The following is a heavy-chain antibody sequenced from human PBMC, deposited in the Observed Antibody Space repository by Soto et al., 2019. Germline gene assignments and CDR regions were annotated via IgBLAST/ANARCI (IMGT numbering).Heavy chain of an antibody. CDR3: GNGLENHYNYDY. V-gene: IGHV3-23*01. CDR2: INSRGDNT. CDR1: GFTFSNHV. Sequence: EVQLLESGGALVQPGGSLRLSCAASGFTFSNHVMSWVRQAPGKGPEWVSSINSRGDNTYYAGSVRGRFTISRDNSNSTLYLQMNSLRAEDTAVYYCGNGLENHYNYDYWGQGTLVTVSS. J-gene: IGHJ4*02. D-gene: IGHD3-16*01.